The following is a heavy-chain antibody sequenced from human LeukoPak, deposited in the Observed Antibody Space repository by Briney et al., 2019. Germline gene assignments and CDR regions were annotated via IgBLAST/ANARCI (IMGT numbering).Heavy chain of an antibody. CDR2: IYYTGST. Sequence: SETLSLTCTVSGASISSTGYYWGRIRQPPGKGLVWIGSIYYTGSTYYNPSLKSRVTISVDTSKNQFSLKLSSVTAADTAVYYCASPIYCGSTSCPWFLWGQGTLVTVSS. D-gene: IGHD2-2*01. CDR1: GASISSTGYY. CDR3: ASPIYCGSTSCPWFL. V-gene: IGHV4-39*01. J-gene: IGHJ4*02.